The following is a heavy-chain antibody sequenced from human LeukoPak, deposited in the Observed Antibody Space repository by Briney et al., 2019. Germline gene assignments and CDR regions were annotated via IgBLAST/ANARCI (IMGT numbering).Heavy chain of an antibody. Sequence: SVKVSCKASGGTLSSYAISWVRQAPGQGLEWMGGIIPIFGTANYAQKFQGRVTITADESTSTAYMELSSLRSEDTAVYYCARGPRPTYYDLWSGYYTGEYFDYWGQGTLVTVSS. CDR2: IIPIFGTA. J-gene: IGHJ4*02. D-gene: IGHD3-3*01. CDR3: ARGPRPTYYDLWSGYYTGEYFDY. V-gene: IGHV1-69*01. CDR1: GGTLSSYA.